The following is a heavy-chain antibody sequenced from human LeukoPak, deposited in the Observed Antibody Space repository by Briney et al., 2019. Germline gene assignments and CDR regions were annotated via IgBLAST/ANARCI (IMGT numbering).Heavy chain of an antibody. Sequence: SETLSLTCTVSGGSISSSSYYWGWIRQPPGKGLEWIGSIYYSGSTYYNPSLKSRVTISVDTSKNQFSLKLSSVTAANTAVYYCARTSSSGYYPSYYNWFDPWGQGTLVTVSS. V-gene: IGHV4-39*07. J-gene: IGHJ5*02. CDR2: IYYSGST. CDR3: ARTSSSGYYPSYYNWFDP. CDR1: GGSISSSSYY. D-gene: IGHD3-22*01.